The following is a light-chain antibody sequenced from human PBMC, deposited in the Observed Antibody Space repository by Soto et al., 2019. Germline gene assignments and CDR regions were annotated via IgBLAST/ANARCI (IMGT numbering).Light chain of an antibody. Sequence: ELVLTQSPGTLSLSPGESAALSCRASQPVSSNFLAWYQQKPGQAPRLLIYGVSSRASGIPARFSGSGSGTDFTLTISSLEPEDFAVYYCQQRSNWPFTFGQGTRLEIK. CDR1: QPVSSNF. V-gene: IGKV3D-20*02. CDR2: GVS. J-gene: IGKJ5*01. CDR3: QQRSNWPFT.